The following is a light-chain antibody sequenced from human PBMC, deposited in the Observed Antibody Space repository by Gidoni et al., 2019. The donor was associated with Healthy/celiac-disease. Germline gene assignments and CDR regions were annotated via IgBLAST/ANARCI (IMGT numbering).Light chain of an antibody. V-gene: IGKV4-1*01. CDR1: QSVLYSSNNKNY. CDR3: QQYYSTPWT. Sequence: GERATINCKSSQSVLYSSNNKNYLAWYQQKPGQPPKLLIYWASTRESGVPDRFSGSGSGTDFTLTISSLQAEDVAVYYCQQYYSTPWTFXQXTKVXIK. CDR2: WAS. J-gene: IGKJ1*01.